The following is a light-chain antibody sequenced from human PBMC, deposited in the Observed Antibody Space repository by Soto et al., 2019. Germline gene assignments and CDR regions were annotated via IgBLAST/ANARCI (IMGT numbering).Light chain of an antibody. CDR3: QHSHSSHRT. Sequence: DIQMTQSPSSLFASVVDRVHVNSRASQTINNYLNCYHQKPGKAHKLLIYDASSLQSGVPSRFSGGGSGITFTSTSISVKPVDFGIYYRQHSHSSHRTFGQGTTV. CDR1: QTINNY. J-gene: IGKJ1*01. V-gene: IGKV1-39*01. CDR2: DAS.